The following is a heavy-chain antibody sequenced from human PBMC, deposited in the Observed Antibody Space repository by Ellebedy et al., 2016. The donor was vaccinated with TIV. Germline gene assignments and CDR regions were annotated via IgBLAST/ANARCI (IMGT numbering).Heavy chain of an antibody. CDR1: RFTFNSYD. J-gene: IGHJ4*03. Sequence: GESLKISCAASRFTFNSYDMHWVRQGTGQGLEWVSAIGTAGDTYYPGSVKGRFTISRENAKNSLYLQMNSLRAEGTAVYYCARVRFGDTAVDYWGQGTLVTVSS. CDR2: IGTAGDT. D-gene: IGHD2-21*02. V-gene: IGHV3-13*01. CDR3: ARVRFGDTAVDY.